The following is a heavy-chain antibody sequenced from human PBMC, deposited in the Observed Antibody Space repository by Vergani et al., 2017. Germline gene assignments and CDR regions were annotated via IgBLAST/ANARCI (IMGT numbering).Heavy chain of an antibody. CDR1: GYTFTSYG. V-gene: IGHV1-18*01. CDR3: ARDRIERVVVVPAAI. Sequence: QVQLVQSGAEVKKPGASVKVSCKASGYTFTSYGISWVRQAPGQGLEWMGWISAYNGNTNYAQKLQGRVTMTTDTSTSTAYMELRSRRSDDTAVYYCARDRIERVVVVPAAIWGQGTLVTVSS. D-gene: IGHD2-2*01. CDR2: ISAYNGNT. J-gene: IGHJ4*02.